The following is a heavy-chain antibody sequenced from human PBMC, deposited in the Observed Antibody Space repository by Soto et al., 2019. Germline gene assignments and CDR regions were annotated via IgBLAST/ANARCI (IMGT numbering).Heavy chain of an antibody. CDR3: ARVVGGYYYGMDV. CDR1: GGSISSSNW. Sequence: QVQLQESGPGLVKPSGTLSLTCAVSGGSISSSNWWSWVRQPPGKGLEWIGEIYHSGSTNYNPSLXXRXXISVDKSKNQFSLKLSSVTAADPAVYYCARVVGGYYYGMDVWGQGTTVTVSS. D-gene: IGHD2-2*01. CDR2: IYHSGST. J-gene: IGHJ6*02. V-gene: IGHV4-4*02.